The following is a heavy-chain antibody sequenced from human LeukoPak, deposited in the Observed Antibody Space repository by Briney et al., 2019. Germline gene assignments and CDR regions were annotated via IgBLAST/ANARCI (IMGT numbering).Heavy chain of an antibody. CDR2: IRYDGSNK. D-gene: IGHD6-19*01. Sequence: GGSLRLSCAASGFTFSSYGMHWVRQAPGKGLEWVAFIRYDGSNKKYADSVKGRFTISRDNSKNTLYLQMNSLRAEDPAVYYCAKDGGSGWYFDYWGQGTLVTVSS. CDR3: AKDGGSGWYFDY. CDR1: GFTFSSYG. V-gene: IGHV3-30*02. J-gene: IGHJ4*02.